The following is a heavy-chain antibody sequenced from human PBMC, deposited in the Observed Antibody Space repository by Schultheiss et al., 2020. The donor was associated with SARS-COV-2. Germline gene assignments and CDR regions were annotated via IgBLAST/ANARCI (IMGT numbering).Heavy chain of an antibody. D-gene: IGHD3-22*01. J-gene: IGHJ4*02. Sequence: SETLSLTCAVSGYSISSGYYLNWIRQHPGKGLEWIGYIYYSGSTNYNPSLKSRVTMSVDTSKNQFSLKLSSVTAADTAVYYCARPEHHYYDSSGYYYAWGQGTLVTVSS. CDR3: ARPEHHYYDSSGYYYA. CDR2: IYYSGST. CDR1: GYSISSGYY. V-gene: IGHV4-38-2*01.